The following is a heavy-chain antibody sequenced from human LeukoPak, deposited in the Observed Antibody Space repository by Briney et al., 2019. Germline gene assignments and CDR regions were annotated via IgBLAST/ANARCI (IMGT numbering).Heavy chain of an antibody. V-gene: IGHV3-30*18. J-gene: IGHJ3*02. CDR2: ISYDGSNK. D-gene: IGHD3-16*02. CDR3: AKLPGALYDYVWGSYRSDAFDI. Sequence: PGRSLRLSCAASGFTFSSYGMHWVRQAPGKGLEWVAVISYDGSNKYYADSVKGRFTISRDSSKNTLYLQMNSLRAEDTAVYYCAKLPGALYDYVWGSYRSDAFDIWGQGTMVTVSS. CDR1: GFTFSSYG.